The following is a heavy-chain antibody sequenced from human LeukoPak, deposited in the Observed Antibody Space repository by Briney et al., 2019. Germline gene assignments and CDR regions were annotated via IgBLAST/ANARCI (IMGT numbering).Heavy chain of an antibody. Sequence: GGSLRLSCAASGNYWMHWVRQVPGKGLVWVSHINSDGSWTSYADSVEGRFTISRDNVKNILYLQMYSLRVEDTAVYYCARDPGWGALDYWGQGALVIVSS. CDR3: ARDPGWGALDY. J-gene: IGHJ4*02. V-gene: IGHV3-74*01. D-gene: IGHD3-16*01. CDR2: INSDGSWT. CDR1: GNYW.